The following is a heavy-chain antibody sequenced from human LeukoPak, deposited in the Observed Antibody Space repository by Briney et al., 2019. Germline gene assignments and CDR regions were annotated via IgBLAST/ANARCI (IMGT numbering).Heavy chain of an antibody. V-gene: IGHV3-48*02. CDR1: GFTFSSHS. D-gene: IGHD7-27*01. CDR3: AREDDDWGPNTLDA. J-gene: IGHJ3*01. CDR2: IDSGSGNI. Sequence: PGGSLPVSCAASGFTFSSHSMNWVRQAPGKGLEWLSYIDSGSGNIYYRDSVKGRFTISRDNAQDSLYLQMDSLRDEDTAVYYCAREDDDWGPNTLDAWGQGIVVTVS.